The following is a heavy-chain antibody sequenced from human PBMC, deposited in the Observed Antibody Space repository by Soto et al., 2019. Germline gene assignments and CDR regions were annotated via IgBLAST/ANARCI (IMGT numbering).Heavy chain of an antibody. CDR3: ARVPSIAAPNWFGP. Sequence: GASVKVSCKASGGTFSSYAISWVRQAPGQGLECMGGIIPIFGTANYAQKFQGRVTITADESTSTAYMELSSLRSEDTAVYYCARVPSIAAPNWFGPWGQGTLVTVSS. J-gene: IGHJ5*02. D-gene: IGHD6-6*01. CDR1: GGTFSSYA. CDR2: IIPIFGTA. V-gene: IGHV1-69*13.